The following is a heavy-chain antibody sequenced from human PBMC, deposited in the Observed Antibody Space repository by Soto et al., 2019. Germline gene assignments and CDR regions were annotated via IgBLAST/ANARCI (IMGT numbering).Heavy chain of an antibody. V-gene: IGHV3-74*01. Sequence: EVQLVESGGGLVQPGGSLRLSCAASGFTFNSYWMHWVRQAPGKGLVWVSRINSDGSMVSYADSVKGRFTISRDNAKNTLYLQMNSLRAEDTAVYSCTRAAYGDYWLDPWGQGTLVTVSS. J-gene: IGHJ5*02. CDR1: GFTFNSYW. CDR3: TRAAYGDYWLDP. CDR2: INSDGSMV. D-gene: IGHD4-17*01.